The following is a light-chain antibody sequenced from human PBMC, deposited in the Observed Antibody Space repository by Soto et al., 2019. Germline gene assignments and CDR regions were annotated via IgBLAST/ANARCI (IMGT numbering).Light chain of an antibody. CDR1: QSVRTY. J-gene: IGKJ5*01. V-gene: IGKV3D-11*02. CDR3: QQRTTCQTIS. Sequence: VVTLQQIPRSLSPGKRDTLSCRPSQSVRTYLAWYQVKPGQAPRLLIYDASRRASGVQARFSGSGSGTDFTLTISSFEPEDFALYYCQQRTTCQTISFGQGTRLEIK. CDR2: DAS.